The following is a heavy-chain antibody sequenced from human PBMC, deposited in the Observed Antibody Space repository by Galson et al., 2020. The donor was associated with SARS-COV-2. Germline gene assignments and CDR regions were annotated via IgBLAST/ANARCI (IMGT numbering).Heavy chain of an antibody. V-gene: IGHV1-18*01. CDR3: ARTFDYSGHLGH. CDR1: GFSFGKYG. J-gene: IGHJ5*02. D-gene: IGHD4-4*01. Sequence: ASVKVSCKASGFSFGKYGFCWVRQAPGQGLEWMAWISASSGDTNYAQNFQGRLTLTTDRSTNTAYMELTSLTSGDTAIYYCARTFDYSGHLGHWGQGTLVSVSS. CDR2: ISASSGDT.